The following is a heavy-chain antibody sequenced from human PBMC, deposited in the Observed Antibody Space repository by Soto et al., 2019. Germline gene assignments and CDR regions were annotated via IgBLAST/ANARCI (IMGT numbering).Heavy chain of an antibody. CDR2: ISSSGRTI. CDR1: GFTFSTYT. D-gene: IGHD2-8*01. V-gene: IGHV3-48*04. CDR3: ARASGIMVAHNYFAF. J-gene: IGHJ4*02. Sequence: PAGSLRLSCGAFGFTFSTYTMNWVRQAPGKGLEWVSYISSSGRTISYADPVKGRFSISRDNAKNSLYLQMNSLRGEDTAVYYCARASGIMVAHNYFAFCGQGTLVTVS.